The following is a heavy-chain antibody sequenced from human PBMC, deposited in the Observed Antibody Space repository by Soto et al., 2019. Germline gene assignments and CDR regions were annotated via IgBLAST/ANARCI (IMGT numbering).Heavy chain of an antibody. CDR3: ARGGYGSGSYPVYYYGMNV. CDR1: GGSFSGYY. V-gene: IGHV4-34*01. D-gene: IGHD3-10*01. J-gene: IGHJ6*02. CDR2: INHSGST. Sequence: PSETLSLTCAVYGGSFSGYYWSWIRQPPGKGLEWIGEINHSGSTNYNPSLKSRVTISVDTSKNQFSLKLSSVTAADTAVYYCARGGYGSGSYPVYYYGMNVWAQGTTVTVSS.